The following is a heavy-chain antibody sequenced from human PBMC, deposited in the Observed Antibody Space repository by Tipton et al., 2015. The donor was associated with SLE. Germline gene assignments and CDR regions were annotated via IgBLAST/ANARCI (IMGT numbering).Heavy chain of an antibody. CDR1: GGSFSGYY. CDR2: IYTSGST. J-gene: IGHJ4*02. V-gene: IGHV4-4*09. CDR3: ARDKDY. Sequence: TLSLTCAVYGGSFSGYYWSWIRQPAGKGLEWIGYIYTSGSTNYNPSLKSRVTISVDTSKNQFSLKLSSVTAADTAVYYCARDKDYWGQGTLVTVSS.